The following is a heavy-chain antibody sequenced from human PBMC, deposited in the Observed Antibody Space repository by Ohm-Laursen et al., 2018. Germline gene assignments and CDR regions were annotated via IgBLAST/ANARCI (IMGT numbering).Heavy chain of an antibody. CDR1: GFTFDNYS. Sequence: SLRLSCAASGFTFDNYSMHWVRQAPGKGLEWVSGITWNSGNRAYADSVMGRFTISRDNAKNSLYLQMNSLRVEDTALYYCAKGPSSASLDNWGQGTMVTVSS. CDR2: ITWNSGNR. CDR3: AKGPSSASLDN. D-gene: IGHD6-13*01. J-gene: IGHJ3*02. V-gene: IGHV3-9*01.